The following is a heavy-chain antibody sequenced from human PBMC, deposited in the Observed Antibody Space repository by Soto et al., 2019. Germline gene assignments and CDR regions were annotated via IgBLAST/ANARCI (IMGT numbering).Heavy chain of an antibody. J-gene: IGHJ2*01. CDR1: GFTFDDYT. CDR3: AKDPGKWEYHWYFDL. V-gene: IGHV3-43*01. Sequence: GGSLRLSCAASGFTFDDYTMHWVRQAPGKGLEWVSLISWDGGSTYYADSVKGRFTISRDNSKNSLYLQMNSLRTEDTALYYCAKDPGKWEYHWYFDLWGRGTLVTVSS. D-gene: IGHD1-26*01. CDR2: ISWDGGST.